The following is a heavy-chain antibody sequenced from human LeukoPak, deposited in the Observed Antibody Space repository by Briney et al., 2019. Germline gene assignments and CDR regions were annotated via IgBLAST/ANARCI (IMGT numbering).Heavy chain of an antibody. J-gene: IGHJ4*02. CDR2: IPYDGSNK. V-gene: IGHV3-30*18. Sequence: GGSLRLSCAASGFTFSSYGMHWVRQAPGKGLEWVAVIPYDGSNKYYADSVKGRFTISRDNSKNTLYLQMNSLRAEDTAVYYCAKGHKWLPLDYWGQGTLVTVSS. CDR1: GFTFSSYG. CDR3: AKGHKWLPLDY. D-gene: IGHD6-19*01.